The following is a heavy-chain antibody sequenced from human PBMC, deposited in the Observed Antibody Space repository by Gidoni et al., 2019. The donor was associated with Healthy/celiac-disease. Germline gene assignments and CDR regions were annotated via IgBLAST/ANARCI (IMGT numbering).Heavy chain of an antibody. V-gene: IGHV3-21*01. J-gene: IGHJ5*02. D-gene: IGHD3-3*01. Sequence: EVQLVESGGGLVKHGGSLRLPCAASGFTFSSYSMNWVRPAPGKGLEWVSSISSSSSYIYYADSVKGRFTISRDNAKNSLYLQMNSLRAEDTAVYYCAREGLFGVGVNWFDPWGQGTLVTVSS. CDR1: GFTFSSYS. CDR3: AREGLFGVGVNWFDP. CDR2: ISSSSSYI.